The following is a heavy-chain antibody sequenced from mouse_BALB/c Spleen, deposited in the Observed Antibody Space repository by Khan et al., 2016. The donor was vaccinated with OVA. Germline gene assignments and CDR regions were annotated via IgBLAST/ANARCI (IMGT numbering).Heavy chain of an antibody. J-gene: IGHJ2*01. D-gene: IGHD1-1*01. Sequence: VQLKASGPELVRPGASVKISCKASGYSFTGYFMNWVMQSHGKSLEWIGRINPHIGETFYNQRFKDKATLTVDESSSTAHMELRSLASEDSAVDYCTRIYRSDFDYWGQGTTLTVSS. V-gene: IGHV1-20*02. CDR3: TRIYRSDFDY. CDR2: INPHIGET. CDR1: GYSFTGYF.